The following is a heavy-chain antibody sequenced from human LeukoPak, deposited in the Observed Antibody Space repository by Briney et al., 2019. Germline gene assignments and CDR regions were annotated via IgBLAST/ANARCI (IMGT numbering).Heavy chain of an antibody. CDR3: ARLAGSYRYYYYYYYMDV. V-gene: IGHV1-2*02. J-gene: IGHJ6*03. Sequence: ASVKVSCKASGYTFTGYYMHWVRQAPGQGLEWMGWINPNSGGTNYAQKFQGRVTMTTDTSISTTYMELRRLRSDDTAVYYCARLAGSYRYYYYYYYMDVWGKGTTVTISS. CDR1: GYTFTGYY. CDR2: INPNSGGT. D-gene: IGHD3-16*02.